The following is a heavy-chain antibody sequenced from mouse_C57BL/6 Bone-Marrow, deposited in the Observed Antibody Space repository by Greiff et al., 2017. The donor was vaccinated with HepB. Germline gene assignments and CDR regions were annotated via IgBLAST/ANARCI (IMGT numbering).Heavy chain of an antibody. CDR2: SRNKANDYTT. Sequence: EVKLVESGGGLVQSGRSLRLSCATSGFTFSDFYMEWVRQAPGKGLEWIAASRNKANDYTTEYSASVKGRFIVSRDTSQSILYLQMNALRAEDTAIYYCARDAGTGWYFDVWGTGTTVTVSS. J-gene: IGHJ1*03. D-gene: IGHD4-1*01. V-gene: IGHV7-1*01. CDR1: GFTFSDFY. CDR3: ARDAGTGWYFDV.